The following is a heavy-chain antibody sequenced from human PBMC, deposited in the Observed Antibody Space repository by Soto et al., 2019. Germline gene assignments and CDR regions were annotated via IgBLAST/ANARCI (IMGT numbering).Heavy chain of an antibody. Sequence: VQLVESGGGVVQPGRSLRLSCAASGFAFSTYGMHWVRQAPGKGLEWVAVTTSDGARINYADSVKGRFTISRDNSRTTLCLQMNSLRIDDTAVYYCARKNPGREWELPDYWGQGTLVTVSS. D-gene: IGHD1-26*01. J-gene: IGHJ4*02. CDR3: ARKNPGREWELPDY. CDR1: GFAFSTYG. V-gene: IGHV3-30*03. CDR2: TTSDGARI.